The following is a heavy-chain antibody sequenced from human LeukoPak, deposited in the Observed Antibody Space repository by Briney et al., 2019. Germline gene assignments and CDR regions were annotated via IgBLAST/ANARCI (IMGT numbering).Heavy chain of an antibody. Sequence: SGGSLRLSCAVSGFTFSSYAMSWVRQAPGRGLEWASAISDSGDSTYYADSVKGRFTVSRDNSKNTLYLQMNSLRAEDTAVYYCAKKMTITGWLYYFDYWGQGTLVTVSS. D-gene: IGHD5-24*01. CDR1: GFTFSSYA. V-gene: IGHV3-23*01. CDR2: ISDSGDST. CDR3: AKKMTITGWLYYFDY. J-gene: IGHJ4*02.